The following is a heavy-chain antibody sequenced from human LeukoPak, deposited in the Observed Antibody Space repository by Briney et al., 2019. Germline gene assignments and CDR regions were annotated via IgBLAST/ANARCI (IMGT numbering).Heavy chain of an antibody. V-gene: IGHV4-39*07. CDR2: IYYSGKT. J-gene: IGHJ4*02. CDR1: GGSIISSSYY. D-gene: IGHD6-13*01. CDR3: ARDILATSIAAPYY. Sequence: SETLSLTCTVSGGSIISSSYYWGWIRQPPGKGLEWIGSIYYSGKTDYNPSLKSRVTISVETSKNQFSLKLSSVTAADTAMYYCARDILATSIAAPYYWGQGTLVTVSS.